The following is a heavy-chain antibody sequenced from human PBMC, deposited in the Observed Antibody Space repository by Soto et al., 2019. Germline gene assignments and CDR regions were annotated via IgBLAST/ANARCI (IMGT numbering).Heavy chain of an antibody. J-gene: IGHJ6*02. V-gene: IGHV3-48*02. CDR2: ISSSSSTI. CDR3: ARDLPLTIFGVVTSYGMDV. Sequence: GXLRLSCAAAGFTFSSYSMNWVRQAPGKGLEWVSYISSSSSTIYYADSVKGRFTISRDNAKNSLYLQMDSLRDEDTAVYYCARDLPLTIFGVVTSYGMDVSGQGTTVTVSS. D-gene: IGHD3-3*01. CDR1: GFTFSSYS.